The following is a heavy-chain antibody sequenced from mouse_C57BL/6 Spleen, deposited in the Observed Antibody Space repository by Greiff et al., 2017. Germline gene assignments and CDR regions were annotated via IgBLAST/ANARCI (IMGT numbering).Heavy chain of an antibody. CDR3: ARDEGLYYYGSSDAMDY. J-gene: IGHJ4*01. CDR2: IYPGSGST. V-gene: IGHV1-55*01. CDR1: GYTFISYW. Sequence: QVQLQQSGAELVKPGASVKMSCKASGYTFISYWITWVKQRPGQGLEWIGDIYPGSGSTNYNEKFKSKATLTVDTSSSTAYMQLSSLTSEDSAVYYCARDEGLYYYGSSDAMDYWGQGTSVTVSS. D-gene: IGHD1-1*01.